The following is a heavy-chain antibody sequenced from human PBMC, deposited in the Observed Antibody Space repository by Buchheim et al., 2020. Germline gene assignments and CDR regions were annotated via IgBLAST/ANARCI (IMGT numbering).Heavy chain of an antibody. CDR3: AKVDGSGFPFDY. J-gene: IGHJ4*02. D-gene: IGHD3-10*01. CDR1: GFTFSSYG. Sequence: QVQLVESGGGVVQPGRSLRLSCAASGFTFSSYGMHWVRQAPGKGLEWVAVISYDGSNKYYADSVKGRFTIPRDNSKNTLYLQMNSLRAEDTAVYYCAKVDGSGFPFDYWGQGTL. CDR2: ISYDGSNK. V-gene: IGHV3-30*18.